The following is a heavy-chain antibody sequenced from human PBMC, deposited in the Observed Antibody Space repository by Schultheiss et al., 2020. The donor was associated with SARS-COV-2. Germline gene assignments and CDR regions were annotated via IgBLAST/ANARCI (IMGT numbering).Heavy chain of an antibody. V-gene: IGHV4-30-4*01. CDR2: IYYSGST. CDR1: GGSISSGDYY. CDR3: ARTLLGYCSGGSCYQHYYYYGMDV. Sequence: SQTLSLTCTVSGGSISSGDYYWSWIRQPPGKGLEWIGYIYYSGSTNYNPSLKSRVTISVDKSKNQFSLKLSSVTAADTAVYYCARTLLGYCSGGSCYQHYYYYGMDVWGQGTTVTVSS. D-gene: IGHD2-15*01. J-gene: IGHJ6*02.